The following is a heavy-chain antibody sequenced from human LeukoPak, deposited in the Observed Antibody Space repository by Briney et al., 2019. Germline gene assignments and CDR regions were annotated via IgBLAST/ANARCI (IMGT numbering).Heavy chain of an antibody. D-gene: IGHD3-22*01. V-gene: IGHV1-8*01. J-gene: IGHJ4*02. Sequence: GASVKVSCKASGYTFTSYDINWVRQATGQGLEWVGWMNPNSGNTGYAQKFQGRVTMTRNTSMSTAYMELSSLRSEDTAVYYCARGSYYDSSGHYYRAPFDYWGQGTLVTVSS. CDR2: MNPNSGNT. CDR1: GYTFTSYD. CDR3: ARGSYYDSSGHYYRAPFDY.